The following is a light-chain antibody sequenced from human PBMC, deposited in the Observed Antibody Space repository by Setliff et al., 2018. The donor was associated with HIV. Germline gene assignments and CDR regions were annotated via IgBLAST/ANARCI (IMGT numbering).Light chain of an antibody. Sequence: EIVLTQSPGTLSLSPGERATLSCRASQSVSSSYLAWYQQKPGQAPRLLIYGASSRATGIPDRFSGSGSGTDFTLTISRLEPEDFAVYYCQQYGSSPLTLCQGTKVDIK. CDR3: QQYGSSPLT. CDR1: QSVSSSY. J-gene: IGKJ1*01. CDR2: GAS. V-gene: IGKV3-20*01.